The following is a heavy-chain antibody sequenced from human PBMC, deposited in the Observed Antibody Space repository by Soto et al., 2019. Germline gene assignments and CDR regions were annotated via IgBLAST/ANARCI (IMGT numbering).Heavy chain of an antibody. J-gene: IGHJ5*02. D-gene: IGHD1-1*01. CDR1: GFTFSSYA. V-gene: IGHV3-30-3*01. CDR3: ARDRRAGTTTRWADWLDP. Sequence: QVQLVESGGGVVQPGRSLRLSCAASGFTFSSYAMHWVRQAPGKGLEWVAVISYDGSNKYYADSVKGRFTISRDNSKNTLYLQMNSLRAEDTAVYYCARDRRAGTTTRWADWLDPWGQGTLVTVSS. CDR2: ISYDGSNK.